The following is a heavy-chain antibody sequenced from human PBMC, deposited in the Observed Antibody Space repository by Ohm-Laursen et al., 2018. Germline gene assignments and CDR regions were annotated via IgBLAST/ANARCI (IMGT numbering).Heavy chain of an antibody. CDR2: IYYSGST. CDR1: GGSISSYY. V-gene: IGHV4-59*12. J-gene: IGHJ5*02. D-gene: IGHD3-3*01. CDR3: ARDGPYDFWSGYYIGPRRFNWFDP. Sequence: SETLSLTCPVSGGSISSYYWSWIRQPPGKGLEWIGYIYYSGSTNYNPSLKSRVTISVDTSKNQFSLKLSSVTAADTAVYYCARDGPYDFWSGYYIGPRRFNWFDPWGQGTLVTVSS.